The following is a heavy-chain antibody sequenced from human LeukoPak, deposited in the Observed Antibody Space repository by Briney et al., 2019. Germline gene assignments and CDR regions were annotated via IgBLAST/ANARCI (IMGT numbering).Heavy chain of an antibody. V-gene: IGHV1-18*01. Sequence: ASVKVSCKASGYTFTNYGISWMRQAPGQGLEWMGWITTYNGYTNYAQKFQGRVTMTTDTSTSTAYMELRSLRSDDAAVYYCARLSGSYYTFDYWGQGTLVTVSS. CDR3: ARLSGSYYTFDY. D-gene: IGHD1-26*01. CDR2: ITTYNGYT. J-gene: IGHJ4*02. CDR1: GYTFTNYG.